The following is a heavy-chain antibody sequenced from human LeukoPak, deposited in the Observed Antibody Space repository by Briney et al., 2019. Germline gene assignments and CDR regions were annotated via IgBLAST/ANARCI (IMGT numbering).Heavy chain of an antibody. CDR2: ISSSSSYI. Sequence: KTGGSLRLSCAASGFTFSSYSMNWVRQAPGKGLEWVSSISSSSSYIYYADSAKGRFTISRDNARNSLYLQMNSLRAEDTAVYYCARGGRGTIIMIVVAALDYWGQGTLVTVSS. CDR3: ARGGRGTIIMIVVAALDY. CDR1: GFTFSSYS. J-gene: IGHJ4*02. V-gene: IGHV3-21*01. D-gene: IGHD3-22*01.